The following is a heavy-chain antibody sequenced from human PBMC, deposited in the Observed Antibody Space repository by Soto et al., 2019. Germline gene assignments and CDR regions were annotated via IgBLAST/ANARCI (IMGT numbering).Heavy chain of an antibody. J-gene: IGHJ6*02. Sequence: SETLSLTCTVSGGSISSYYWSWIRQPPGKGLEWIGYIYYSGSTNYNPSLKSRVTISVDTSKNQFSLKLSSVTAADTAVYYCARRGPLTGYVLDYYYGMDVWGQGTTVTVSS. D-gene: IGHD3-9*01. CDR3: ARRGPLTGYVLDYYYGMDV. CDR2: IYYSGST. V-gene: IGHV4-59*01. CDR1: GGSISSYY.